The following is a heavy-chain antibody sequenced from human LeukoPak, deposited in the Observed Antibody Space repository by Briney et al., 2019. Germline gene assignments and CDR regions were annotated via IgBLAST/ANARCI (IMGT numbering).Heavy chain of an antibody. CDR2: INPSGGST. J-gene: IGHJ4*02. Sequence: ASVKVSCKASGYTFTSYYMHWVRQAPGQGLEWMGIINPSGGSTSYAQKFQGRVTMTRDTSTSTVYMELSSLRSEDTAVYYCARVFRGYCSGGSCYPYFDYWGQGTLVTVSS. CDR3: ARVFRGYCSGGSCYPYFDY. CDR1: GYTFTSYY. V-gene: IGHV1-46*01. D-gene: IGHD2-15*01.